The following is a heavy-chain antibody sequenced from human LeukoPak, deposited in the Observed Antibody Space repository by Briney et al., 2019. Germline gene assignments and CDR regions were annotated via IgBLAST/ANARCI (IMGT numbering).Heavy chain of an antibody. J-gene: IGHJ4*02. V-gene: IGHV3-21*01. CDR2: ISSSSSYI. D-gene: IGHD3-16*01. CDR1: GFTFSSYS. Sequence: GGSLRLSCAASGFTFSSYSMNWVRQAPGKGLEWVSSISSSSSYIYYADSVKGRFTISRDNAKNSLYLQMNSLRAKDTAVYYCARDRGESSYFDYWGQGTLVTVSS. CDR3: ARDRGESSYFDY.